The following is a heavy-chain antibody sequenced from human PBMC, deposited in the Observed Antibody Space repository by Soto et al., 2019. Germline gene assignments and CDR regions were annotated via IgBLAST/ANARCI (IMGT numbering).Heavy chain of an antibody. J-gene: IGHJ4*02. CDR2: IRSNGGST. Sequence: EVQLLESGGGLVQPGGSLRLSCTASGFIFSNYAMTWVRQVPGKGLEWVSDIRSNGGSTPYADSVKGRFTISRDKPKNTLYLQMNSLRVEDTAVYYCAKAGYGSGSYYTLSFDHWGQGTLVTVSS. CDR3: AKAGYGSGSYYTLSFDH. V-gene: IGHV3-23*01. CDR1: GFIFSNYA. D-gene: IGHD3-10*01.